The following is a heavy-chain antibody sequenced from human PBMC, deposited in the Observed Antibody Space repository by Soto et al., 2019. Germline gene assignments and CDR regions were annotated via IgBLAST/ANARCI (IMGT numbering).Heavy chain of an antibody. D-gene: IGHD3-10*01. CDR1: GGSFSSHY. CDR2: IYYSGKT. Sequence: QVQLQESGPGVVKPSETLSLTCTVFGGSFSSHYWTWLRQSPGKGLEWIGNIYYSGKTNYNPSLMRRVTISLDTSKNQFSLVVSSVTAVDTAVYYCVRSDSSNSGSNRRWFDIWGQGTMVTVSS. V-gene: IGHV4-59*11. J-gene: IGHJ3*02. CDR3: VRSDSSNSGSNRRWFDI.